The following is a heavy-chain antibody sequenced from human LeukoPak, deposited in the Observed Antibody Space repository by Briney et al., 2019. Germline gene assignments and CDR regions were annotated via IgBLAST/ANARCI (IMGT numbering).Heavy chain of an antibody. V-gene: IGHV4-34*01. CDR2: INHSGST. J-gene: IGHJ6*03. D-gene: IGHD3-10*01. CDR1: GVSFSGYY. CDR3: ARGRYYYGSGSYMGYYYYMDV. Sequence: SETLSLTCAVYGVSFSGYYWSWIRQPPGKGLEWIGEINHSGSTNYNPSLKSRVTISVDTSKNQFSLKLSSVTAADTAVYYCARGRYYYGSGSYMGYYYYMDVWGKGTTVTVSS.